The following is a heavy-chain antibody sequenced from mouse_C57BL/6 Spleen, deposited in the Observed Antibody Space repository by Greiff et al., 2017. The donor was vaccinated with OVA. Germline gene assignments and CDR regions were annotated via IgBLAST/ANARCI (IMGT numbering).Heavy chain of an antibody. Sequence: EVQVVESGGGLVKPGGSLKLSCAASGFTFSSYAMSWVRQTPEKRLEWVATISDGGSYTYYPDNVKGRFTISRDDAKNNLYLQMSHLKSEDTAMYYCAREGVYGSSYVDYWGQGTTLTVSS. CDR1: GFTFSSYA. CDR3: AREGVYGSSYVDY. V-gene: IGHV5-4*01. CDR2: ISDGGSYT. D-gene: IGHD1-1*01. J-gene: IGHJ2*01.